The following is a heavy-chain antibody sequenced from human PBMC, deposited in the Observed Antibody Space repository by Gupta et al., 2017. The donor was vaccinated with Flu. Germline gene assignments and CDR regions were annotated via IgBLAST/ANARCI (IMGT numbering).Heavy chain of an antibody. V-gene: IGHV1-69*01. Sequence: QVQLVQSGAEVKKPGSAVKVSCKASGGTFSSYAISWVRQAPGQGLEWMGGILPIFGTANYAQKFQGRVTITADESTSTAYMELSSLRSEETAVYYCARGGLTTIFGVVIITSFDYWGQGTLVTVSS. CDR2: ILPIFGTA. D-gene: IGHD3-3*01. J-gene: IGHJ4*02. CDR1: GGTFSSYA. CDR3: ARGGLTTIFGVVIITSFDY.